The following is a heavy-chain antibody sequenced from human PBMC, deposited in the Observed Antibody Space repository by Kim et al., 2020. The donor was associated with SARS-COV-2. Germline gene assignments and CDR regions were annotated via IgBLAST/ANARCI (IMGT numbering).Heavy chain of an antibody. D-gene: IGHD1-26*01. Sequence: GGSLRLSCAASGFTFSNYSMNWVRQAPGKGLEWVLSISSSGGYIYYADSVKGRFTISRDNARSSLYLQMNSLRVEDMAVYYCARDRESADSGKYPSYFDHWGQGTLVTVSS. V-gene: IGHV3-21*01. J-gene: IGHJ4*02. CDR2: ISSSGGYI. CDR1: GFTFSNYS. CDR3: ARDRESADSGKYPSYFDH.